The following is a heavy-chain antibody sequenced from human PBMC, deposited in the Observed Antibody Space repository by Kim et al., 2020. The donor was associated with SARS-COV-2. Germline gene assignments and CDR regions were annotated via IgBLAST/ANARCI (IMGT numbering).Heavy chain of an antibody. CDR1: GFTVSSNY. J-gene: IGHJ2*01. Sequence: GGSLRLSCAASGFTVSSNYMSWVRQAPGKGLEWVSVIYSGGSTYYADSVKGRFTISRDNSKNTLYLQMNSLRAEDTAVYYCARDRGCGGDCYSTNWYFDLWGRGTLVTVSS. CDR2: IYSGGST. CDR3: ARDRGCGGDCYSTNWYFDL. V-gene: IGHV3-53*01. D-gene: IGHD2-21*02.